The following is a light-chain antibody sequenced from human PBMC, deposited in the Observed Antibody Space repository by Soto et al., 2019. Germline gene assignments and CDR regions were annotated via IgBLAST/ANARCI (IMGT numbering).Light chain of an antibody. Sequence: EIVLTQSPGTLSLSPGERATLSCRASQSVSNNYLAWYQQKPGQAPRLLIYGASNRATGIPDRFSGSGSGTDFTLTISRLEPEDFAVYYCQKYGSSPPYTFGQGTKVDIK. CDR1: QSVSNNY. J-gene: IGKJ2*01. V-gene: IGKV3-20*01. CDR3: QKYGSSPPYT. CDR2: GAS.